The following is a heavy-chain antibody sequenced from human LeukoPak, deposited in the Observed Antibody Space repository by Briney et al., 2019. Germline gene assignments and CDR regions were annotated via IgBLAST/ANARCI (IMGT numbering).Heavy chain of an antibody. CDR2: ISYSGST. D-gene: IGHD6-6*01. Sequence: SETLSLTCAVSGGSISSGGYSWSWIRQSPGKGLEWIGYISYSGSTNYNPSLKSRVTISGDTSKRQFSLNVNSVTAADTAVYHCARAVGHPSYYFDNWGQGTLVTVSS. CDR3: ARAVGHPSYYFDN. J-gene: IGHJ4*02. CDR1: GGSISSGGYS. V-gene: IGHV4-61*08.